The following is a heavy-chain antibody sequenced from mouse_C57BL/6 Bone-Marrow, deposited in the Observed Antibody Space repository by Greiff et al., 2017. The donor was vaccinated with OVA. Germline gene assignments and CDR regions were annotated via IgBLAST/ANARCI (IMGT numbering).Heavy chain of an antibody. CDR1: GYTFTGYW. J-gene: IGHJ2*01. V-gene: IGHV1-9*01. Sequence: QVQLQQSGAELMKPGASVKLSCKATGYTFTGYWIEWVKQRPGHGLEWIGEILPGSGSTNYNEKFKGKATFTADTSSNTAYMQLSSLPTEDSAIYYGARSSSYYYGSGYDDYWGQGTTLTVSS. CDR3: ARSSSYYYGSGYDDY. D-gene: IGHD1-1*01. CDR2: ILPGSGST.